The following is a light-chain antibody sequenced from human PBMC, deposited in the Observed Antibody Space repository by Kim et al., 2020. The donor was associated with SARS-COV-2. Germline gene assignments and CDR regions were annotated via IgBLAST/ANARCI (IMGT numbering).Light chain of an antibody. V-gene: IGLV3-1*01. J-gene: IGLJ3*02. Sequence: SYELTQPPSVSVSPGQTASITCSGHFRLGSEFVCWYQQKPGQSPALVIYQNNKRPSGTPERFSGSLSGNTATLTIGGTQGLDEADYFCQVWDGTTAVFGGGTQLTVL. CDR2: QNN. CDR3: QVWDGTTAV. CDR1: FRLGSEF.